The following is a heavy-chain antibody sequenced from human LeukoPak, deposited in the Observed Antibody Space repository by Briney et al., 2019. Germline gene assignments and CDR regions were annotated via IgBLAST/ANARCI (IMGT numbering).Heavy chain of an antibody. D-gene: IGHD2-2*01. J-gene: IGHJ4*02. CDR1: GFSFSSYG. CDR3: ANSPGLGYCSSTSCYDDY. Sequence: GGSLRLSCAASGFSFSSYGMLWVRQAPGKGAEWVAVISYGGSNKYYSDYVKGRFTISRDNSKNTLYLQMNSLRAEDTAVYYCANSPGLGYCSSTSCYDDYWGQGTLVTVSS. V-gene: IGHV3-30*18. CDR2: ISYGGSNK.